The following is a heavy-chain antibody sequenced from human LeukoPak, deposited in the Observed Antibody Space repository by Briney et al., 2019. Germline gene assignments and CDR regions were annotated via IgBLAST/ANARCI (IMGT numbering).Heavy chain of an antibody. Sequence: GRSLRPACATSGLTFSDYLITWVRQAPGKWLEWVANIKEYGSEKYYVDSVKGRFTISRDNARKSLYLQMNSLRVDDTAMYYCARDGSSRPSEYWGQGILVTVSS. CDR3: ARDGSSRPSEY. CDR1: GLTFSDYL. V-gene: IGHV3-7*01. D-gene: IGHD6-6*01. CDR2: IKEYGSEK. J-gene: IGHJ4*02.